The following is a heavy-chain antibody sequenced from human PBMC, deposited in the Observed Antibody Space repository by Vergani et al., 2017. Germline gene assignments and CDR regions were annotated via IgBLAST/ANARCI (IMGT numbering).Heavy chain of an antibody. CDR2: INPSGGHT. Sequence: QVQVVQSGAEVKKSGASVKVSCKTSGYTFSNYYMHWVRQAPGQGLEWMGIINPSGGHTNYAQKFQGRVTMTRDTSTCTVYMELNSLRSEDTAIYYCAKGHYGNFTGYQYWGQGTLVTVSA. V-gene: IGHV1-46*03. CDR3: AKGHYGNFTGYQY. D-gene: IGHD3-9*01. CDR1: GYTFSNYY. J-gene: IGHJ4*02.